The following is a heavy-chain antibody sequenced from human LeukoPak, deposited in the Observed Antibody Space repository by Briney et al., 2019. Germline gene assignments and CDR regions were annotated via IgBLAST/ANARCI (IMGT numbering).Heavy chain of an antibody. CDR1: GGSISSGGYS. J-gene: IGHJ4*02. Sequence: PSETLSLACAVSGGSISSGGYSWSWIRQPPGKGLEWIGYIYHSGSTYYNPSLKSRVTISVDRSKNQFSLKLSSVTAADTAVYYCARDSSGYYFDYWGQGTLVTVSS. V-gene: IGHV4-30-2*01. CDR3: ARDSSGYYFDY. D-gene: IGHD3-22*01. CDR2: IYHSGST.